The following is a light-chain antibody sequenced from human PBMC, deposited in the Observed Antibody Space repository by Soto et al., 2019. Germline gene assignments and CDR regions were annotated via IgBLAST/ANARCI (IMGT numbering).Light chain of an antibody. Sequence: EIVLTQSPGTLSLSPRERATLSCRASQSVSSSYLAWFQQKPGQAPRLLIYGASSRATGIPDRFSGSGSGTDFTLTISRLEPEDFAVFYCQQYASSPHTFGQGTKLEIK. CDR3: QQYASSPHT. CDR1: QSVSSSY. V-gene: IGKV3-20*01. J-gene: IGKJ2*01. CDR2: GAS.